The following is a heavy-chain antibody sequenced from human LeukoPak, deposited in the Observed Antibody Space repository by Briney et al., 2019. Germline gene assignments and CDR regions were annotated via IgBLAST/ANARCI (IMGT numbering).Heavy chain of an antibody. CDR2: LYDSGCT. CDR1: GGSLSRTTYY. J-gene: IGHJ4*02. Sequence: SETLSLTCTVSGGSLSRTTYYWGWIRQSPGKGLEWIGTLYDSGCTYYNPSLKSRFTISGDTSKNQFSLKLSSVTAADTAVYYCAREGGTEPGGRYGSGSYSSVWGQGTLVTVSS. CDR3: AREGGTEPGGRYGSGSYSSV. D-gene: IGHD3-10*01. V-gene: IGHV4-39*07.